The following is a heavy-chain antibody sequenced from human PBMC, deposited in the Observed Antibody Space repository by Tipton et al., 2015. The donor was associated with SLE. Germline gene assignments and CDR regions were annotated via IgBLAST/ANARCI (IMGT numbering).Heavy chain of an antibody. V-gene: IGHV1-18*01. CDR2: ISVYNGYT. D-gene: IGHD2-15*01. J-gene: IGHJ4*02. CDR3: ARVVVGAFDY. CDR1: GYTFIHKG. Sequence: HLVQSLFSFPPPGASVKVSCKASGYTFIHKGISWVRQAPGQGLEFMGWISVYNGYTNYAQKFQGRVTLTTDTSTSTAYMELRSLRSDDTAVYCCARVVVGAFDYWGQGTLVTVSS.